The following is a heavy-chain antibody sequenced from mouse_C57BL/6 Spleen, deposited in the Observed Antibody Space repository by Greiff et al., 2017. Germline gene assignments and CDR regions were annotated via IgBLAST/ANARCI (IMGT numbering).Heavy chain of an antibody. CDR1: GFTFSNYW. D-gene: IGHD2-3*01. J-gene: IGHJ4*01. Sequence: EVKLMESGGGLVQPGGSMKLSCVASGFTFSNYWMNWVRQSPEKGLEWVAQIRLKSDNYATHYAESVKGRFTVSRDDSNSSVYLQMNDLRAEDTGIYYCAGPYDPQYYAMDYWGQGTSVTVSS. CDR2: IRLKSDNYAT. V-gene: IGHV6-3*01. CDR3: AGPYDPQYYAMDY.